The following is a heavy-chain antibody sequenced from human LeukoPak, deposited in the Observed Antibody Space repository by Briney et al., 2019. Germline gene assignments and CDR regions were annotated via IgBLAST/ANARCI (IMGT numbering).Heavy chain of an antibody. V-gene: IGHV3-49*03. J-gene: IGHJ4*02. Sequence: GALGLSCTASGFTFGDYALSWFRQAPGKGLELVAFIRSRAYGATTEYAASVKDRFTISRDDSESIAYLHMNSLKTGDTAVYYCTRVASRVMTTYYFDYWGQGALVTVSS. CDR3: TRVASRVMTTYYFDY. D-gene: IGHD3-16*01. CDR1: GFTFGDYA. CDR2: IRSRAYGATT.